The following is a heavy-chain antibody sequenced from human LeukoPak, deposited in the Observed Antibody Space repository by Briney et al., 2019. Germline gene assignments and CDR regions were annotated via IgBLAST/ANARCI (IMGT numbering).Heavy chain of an antibody. J-gene: IGHJ6*03. CDR2: ISTSGSTI. V-gene: IGHV3-48*03. Sequence: GGSLRLSCAASGFTFSSYEMNWVRQAPGKGLDWVSYISTSGSTIYYADSVKGRFTISRDNAKNSLYLQMNSLRAEDTAVYYCARARYYYYMDVWGKGTTVTISS. CDR3: ARARYYYYMDV. CDR1: GFTFSSYE.